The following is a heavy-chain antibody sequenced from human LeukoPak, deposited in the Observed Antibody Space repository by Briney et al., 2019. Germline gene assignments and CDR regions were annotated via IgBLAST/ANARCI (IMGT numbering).Heavy chain of an antibody. V-gene: IGHV4-34*01. D-gene: IGHD3-22*01. CDR2: INHSGST. Sequence: PSETLSLTCAVYGGSFSGYYWSWIRQPPGKGLEWIGEINHSGSTNYNPSLKSRVTISVDTSKNQFSLKLSSVTAADTAVYYCARGYSSGYYERRSLDYWGQGTLVTVS. CDR3: ARGYSSGYYERRSLDY. CDR1: GGSFSGYY. J-gene: IGHJ4*02.